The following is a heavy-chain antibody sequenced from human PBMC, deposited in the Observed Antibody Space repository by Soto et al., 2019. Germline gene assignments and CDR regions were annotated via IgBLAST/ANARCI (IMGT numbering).Heavy chain of an antibody. CDR3: ARDPSFRGAGYYYYGMDV. D-gene: IGHD3-16*01. Sequence: QVQLQESGPGLVKPSETLSLTCTVSGGSVSSGSYYWGWIRQPPGKGLEWIGYIYYSGSTNYNPSLKSLVTVSVDTSKNQFSLNLSSVTAADTAVYYCARDPSFRGAGYYYYGMDVWGQGTTVTVSS. CDR2: IYYSGST. J-gene: IGHJ6*02. V-gene: IGHV4-61*01. CDR1: GGSVSSGSYY.